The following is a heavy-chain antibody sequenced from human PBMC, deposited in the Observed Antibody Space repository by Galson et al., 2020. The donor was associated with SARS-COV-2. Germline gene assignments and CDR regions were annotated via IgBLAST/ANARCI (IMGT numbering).Heavy chain of an antibody. CDR1: GFTFSSYA. Sequence: GESLKISCAASGFTFSSYAMSWVRQAPGKGLEWVSAISGSGGSTYYADSVKGRFTISRDNSKNTLYLQMNSLRAEDTAVYYCAKGEYSSSSSPYYYYYGMDVWGQGTTVTVSS. V-gene: IGHV3-23*01. CDR2: ISGSGGST. D-gene: IGHD6-6*01. J-gene: IGHJ6*02. CDR3: AKGEYSSSSSPYYYYYGMDV.